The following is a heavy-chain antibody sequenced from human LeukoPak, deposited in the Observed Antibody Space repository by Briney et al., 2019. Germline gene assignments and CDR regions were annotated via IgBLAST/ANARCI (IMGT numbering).Heavy chain of an antibody. V-gene: IGHV3-21*01. J-gene: IGHJ4*02. CDR3: ARYYGSGSYFVY. D-gene: IGHD3-10*01. CDR1: GVTFSGYS. Sequence: GGSLRLSCAAPGVTFSGYSVNWVRQAPGKGLEWVSAITATSRHIYYADSVKGRFTISRDNAKNSLYLQMNSLRAEDTAVYYCARYYGSGSYFVYWGQGTLVTVSS. CDR2: ITATSRHI.